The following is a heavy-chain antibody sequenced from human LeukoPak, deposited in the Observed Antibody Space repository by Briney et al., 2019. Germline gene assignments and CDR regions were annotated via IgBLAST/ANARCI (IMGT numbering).Heavy chain of an antibody. J-gene: IGHJ4*02. D-gene: IGHD2-2*01. V-gene: IGHV1-2*02. CDR1: GYTFTGYY. Sequence: ASVKVSCKASGYTFTGYYMHWVRQAPGQGLEWMGWINPNSGGTNYAQKFQGRVTMTRDTSISTAYMELSRLRFDDTAVYYCARVKSCSRTSCHPPDYWGQGTLVTVSS. CDR3: ARVKSCSRTSCHPPDY. CDR2: INPNSGGT.